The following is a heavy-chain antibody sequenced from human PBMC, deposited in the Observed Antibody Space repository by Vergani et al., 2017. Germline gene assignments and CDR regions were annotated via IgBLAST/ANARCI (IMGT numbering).Heavy chain of an antibody. CDR1: GFTFSSYA. CDR2: ISYDGSNK. V-gene: IGHV3-30-3*01. Sequence: QVQLVESGGGVVQPGRSLRLSCAASGFTFSSYAMHWVRQAPGKGLEWVAVISYDGSNKYYADSVKGRFTISRDNSKNTLYLQMNSLRAEDTAVYYCARDLRLGYYYYGMDVWGQGP. D-gene: IGHD6-19*01. CDR3: ARDLRLGYYYYGMDV. J-gene: IGHJ6*02.